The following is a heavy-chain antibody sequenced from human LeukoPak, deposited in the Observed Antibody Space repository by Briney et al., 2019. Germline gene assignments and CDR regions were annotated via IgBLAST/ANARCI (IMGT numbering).Heavy chain of an antibody. Sequence: PGGSLRLSCAASGFTFSSYAMTWVRQAPGKGLEWVSATRGDGATKFYADTVKGLFTVSRDNSKNTLYLQMNSLRAEDTAVYYCARDQFRDYFRGADYWGQGTLVTVSS. CDR2: TRGDGATK. D-gene: IGHD2/OR15-2a*01. CDR3: ARDQFRDYFRGADY. CDR1: GFTFSSYA. J-gene: IGHJ4*02. V-gene: IGHV3-23*01.